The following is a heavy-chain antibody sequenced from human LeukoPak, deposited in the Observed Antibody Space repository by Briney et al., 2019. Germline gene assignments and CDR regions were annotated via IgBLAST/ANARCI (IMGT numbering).Heavy chain of an antibody. CDR3: ARDVSDCSGGSCYSYFDY. J-gene: IGHJ4*02. Sequence: SVKVSCKASGGTFSSFSVTWVRHAPGQGLEWMGGIIPIFDTVEYAQKFQGRLTITADKSTGTAYMELTSLRSEDTAVYYCARDVSDCSGGSCYSYFDYWGQGSLVTVSS. CDR2: IIPIFDTV. CDR1: GGTFSSFS. D-gene: IGHD2-15*01. V-gene: IGHV1-69*06.